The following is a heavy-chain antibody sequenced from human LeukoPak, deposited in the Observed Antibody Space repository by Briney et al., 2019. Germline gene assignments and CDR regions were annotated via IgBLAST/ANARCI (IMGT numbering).Heavy chain of an antibody. D-gene: IGHD6-19*01. J-gene: IGHJ4*02. CDR3: TKDVVPDSGWDLDY. V-gene: IGHV3-23*01. CDR2: IYPNGGST. Sequence: GESLTLSCAASGFTFSTYSMTCVRQCPGKGLEWVSSIYPNGGSTFYADSVKGRFTISRDNSKNTLYLQMSSLRTEDTAIYYCTKDVVPDSGWDLDYWGQGTLVTVSS. CDR1: GFTFSTYS.